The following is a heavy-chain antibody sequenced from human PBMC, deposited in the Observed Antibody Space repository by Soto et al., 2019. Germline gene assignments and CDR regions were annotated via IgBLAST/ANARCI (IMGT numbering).Heavy chain of an antibody. V-gene: IGHV3-11*01. CDR2: ISSSGSTI. CDR1: GFTFSDYY. Sequence: GGSLRLSCAASGFTFSDYYMSWIRQAPGKGLEWVSYISSSGSTIYYADSVKGRFTISRDNAKNSLYLQMNSLRAEDTAVYYCARDGVVRYFDWSPGGFDYWGQGTLVTVSS. CDR3: ARDGVVRYFDWSPGGFDY. J-gene: IGHJ4*02. D-gene: IGHD3-9*01.